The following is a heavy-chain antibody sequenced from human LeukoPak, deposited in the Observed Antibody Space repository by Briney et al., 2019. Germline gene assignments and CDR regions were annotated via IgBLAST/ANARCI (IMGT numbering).Heavy chain of an antibody. J-gene: IGHJ4*02. Sequence: SVKVSCTASGGTFSSYAISWVRQAPGQGLECMGGIIPIFGTANYAQKFQGRVTITADKSTSTAYMELSSLRSEDTAVYYCARVHSSGWSGVDYWGQGTLVTVSS. V-gene: IGHV1-69*06. CDR3: ARVHSSGWSGVDY. D-gene: IGHD6-19*01. CDR1: GGTFSSYA. CDR2: IIPIFGTA.